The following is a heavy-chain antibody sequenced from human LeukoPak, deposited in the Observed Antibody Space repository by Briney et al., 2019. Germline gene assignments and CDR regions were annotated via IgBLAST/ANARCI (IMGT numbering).Heavy chain of an antibody. CDR1: GFIFSDSA. J-gene: IGHJ4*02. D-gene: IGHD5-12*01. Sequence: GGSLRLSCAASGFIFSDSAMHWVRQASGKGLEWVGRIRSKAKNYATAYAESVKGRFTISRDDSKNTTYLQMISLKTEDTAVYYCARAASAEATQDWGQGTLVTVSS. V-gene: IGHV3-73*01. CDR3: ARAASAEATQD. CDR2: IRSKAKNYAT.